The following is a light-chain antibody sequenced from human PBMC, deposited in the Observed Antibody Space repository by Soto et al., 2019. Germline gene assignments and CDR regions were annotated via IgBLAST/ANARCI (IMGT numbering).Light chain of an antibody. Sequence: QSALTQPPSASGSPGQSVTISCTGTSNDVGGYNYVSWYQQHPGKAPKLMIYDVSNRPSGVSNRFSGSKSGNTASLTISGLQAEDEADYYCSSYTTSNTRQIVFGTGTKDTVL. CDR1: SNDVGGYNY. V-gene: IGLV2-14*01. J-gene: IGLJ1*01. CDR3: SSYTTSNTRQIV. CDR2: DVS.